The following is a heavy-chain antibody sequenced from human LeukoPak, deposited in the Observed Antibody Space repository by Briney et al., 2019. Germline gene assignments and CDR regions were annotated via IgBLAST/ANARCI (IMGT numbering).Heavy chain of an antibody. CDR2: ISTSSDT. V-gene: IGHV3-11*06. J-gene: IGHJ6*02. Sequence: GGSLRLSCAASGFPFDNYYMTWIRQAPGKGLEWVSYISTSSDTNYADSVQGRFSASRDNAKNSLYLQMNSLRAEDTAVYYCARGHYGMDVWGQGTTVTVSS. CDR1: GFPFDNYY. CDR3: ARGHYGMDV.